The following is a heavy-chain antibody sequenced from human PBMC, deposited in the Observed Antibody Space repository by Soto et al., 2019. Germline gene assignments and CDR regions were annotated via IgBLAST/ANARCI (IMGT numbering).Heavy chain of an antibody. CDR1: GYTFTNYY. J-gene: IGHJ4*02. D-gene: IGHD6-19*01. CDR2: IDPSGGAT. V-gene: IGHV1-46*01. Sequence: QVQLVQSGAEVKKPGASVKVSCKASGYTFTNYYMHWVRQAPGQGLEWMGIIDPSGGATTYAQRFQGRVTMTRDTSTSTIYMELSSLRSEDTAVYYCARGKDAPLQWLADYWGQGTLVTVSS. CDR3: ARGKDAPLQWLADY.